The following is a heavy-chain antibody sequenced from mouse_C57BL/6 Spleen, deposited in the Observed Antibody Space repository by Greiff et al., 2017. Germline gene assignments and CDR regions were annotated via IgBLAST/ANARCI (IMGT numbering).Heavy chain of an antibody. D-gene: IGHD2-1*01. V-gene: IGHV5-9*01. CDR2: ISGGGGNT. CDR1: GFTFSSYT. Sequence: EVKLMESGGGLVKPGGSLKLSCAASGFTFSSYTMSWVRQTPEKRLEWVATISGGGGNTYYPDSVKGRFTISRDNAKNTLYLQMSSLRSEDTALYYCARHLYYGIDYWGQGTTLTVSS. CDR3: ARHLYYGIDY. J-gene: IGHJ2*01.